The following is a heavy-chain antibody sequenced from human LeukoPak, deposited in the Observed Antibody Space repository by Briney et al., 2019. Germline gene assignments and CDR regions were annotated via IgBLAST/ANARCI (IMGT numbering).Heavy chain of an antibody. D-gene: IGHD6-19*01. CDR2: IYYSGST. CDR1: GGSISSYY. V-gene: IGHV4-59*01. J-gene: IGHJ3*02. Sequence: SETLSLTCTVSGGSISSYYWSWIRQPPGKGLEWIGYIYYSGSTNYNPSLKSRVTISVDTSKNQFSLKLSSVTAADTAVYYCAREGWYSAFDIWGQGTMVTVSS. CDR3: AREGWYSAFDI.